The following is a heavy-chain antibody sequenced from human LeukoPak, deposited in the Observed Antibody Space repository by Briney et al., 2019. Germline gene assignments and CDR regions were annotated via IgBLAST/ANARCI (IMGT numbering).Heavy chain of an antibody. Sequence: ASVKVSCKASGGTFSRYAMSWVRQAPGHGLKWMGGIIPSFGTAKYAQKFQGRVTINADESTSTAYMELSSLRSEHTAVYYCARQGGIHLWLRPYYYYMDVWGTGTTLTIS. J-gene: IGHJ6*03. CDR2: IIPSFGTA. CDR3: ARQGGIHLWLRPYYYYMDV. V-gene: IGHV1-69*13. CDR1: GGTFSRYA. D-gene: IGHD5-18*01.